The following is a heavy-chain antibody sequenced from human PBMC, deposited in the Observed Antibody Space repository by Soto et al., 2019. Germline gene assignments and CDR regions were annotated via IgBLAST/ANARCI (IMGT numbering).Heavy chain of an antibody. CDR2: IYYSGST. D-gene: IGHD6-19*01. CDR3: ARDQVAVAENLYYYYGMYF. J-gene: IGHJ6*02. Sequence: SETLSLTCTVSGGSTSSGGYYWSWIRQHPGKGLEWIGYIYYSGSTYYNPSLKSRVTISVDTSKNQFSLKLSSVTAADTAVYYCARDQVAVAENLYYYYGMYFWGQGTTVTVSS. CDR1: GGSTSSGGYY. V-gene: IGHV4-31*03.